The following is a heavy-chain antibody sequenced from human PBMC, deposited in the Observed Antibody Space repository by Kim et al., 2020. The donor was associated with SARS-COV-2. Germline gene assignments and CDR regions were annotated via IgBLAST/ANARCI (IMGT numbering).Heavy chain of an antibody. V-gene: IGHV4-59*01. CDR2: IYYSGST. D-gene: IGHD3-9*01. J-gene: IGHJ2*01. Sequence: SETLSLTSTVSGGSISSYYWSWIRQPPGKGLEWIGYIYYSGSTNYNPSLKSRVTISVDTSKNQFSLKLSSVTAADTAVYYCARDRILRYFDSTPERYFD. CDR1: GGSISSYY. CDR3: ARDRILRYFDSTPERYFD.